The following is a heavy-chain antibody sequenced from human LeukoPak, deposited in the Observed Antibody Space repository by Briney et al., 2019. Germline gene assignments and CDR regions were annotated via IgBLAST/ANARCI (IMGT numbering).Heavy chain of an antibody. CDR3: ARDSGYSSSSGFDY. V-gene: IGHV3-7*01. D-gene: IGHD6-6*01. J-gene: IGHJ4*02. Sequence: GGSLRLSCAASGFTFTHFWMCWVRQAPGKGLEWVANIKQDGSDKYYVDSVKGRFTISRDNAKNSLYLQMNSLRAEDTALFYCARDSGYSSSSGFDYWGQGTLVTVSS. CDR2: IKQDGSDK. CDR1: GFTFTHFW.